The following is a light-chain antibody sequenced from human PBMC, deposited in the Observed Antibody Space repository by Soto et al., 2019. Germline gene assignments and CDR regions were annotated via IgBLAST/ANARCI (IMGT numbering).Light chain of an antibody. Sequence: DIQMTQSPSTLSASVGDRVSITCRASQSLTTRLAWYQQKPGKAPKLLIYDASSLQGGVPSRFSGSGSGTDFTLTISSLQPDDYATYYCQHSTDYWGTFGPGTRVDIK. CDR3: QHSTDYWGT. V-gene: IGKV1-5*01. CDR2: DAS. J-gene: IGKJ3*01. CDR1: QSLTTR.